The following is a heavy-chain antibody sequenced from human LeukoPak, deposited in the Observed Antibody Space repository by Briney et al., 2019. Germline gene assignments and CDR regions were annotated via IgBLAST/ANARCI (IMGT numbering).Heavy chain of an antibody. CDR3: ARAPGRCCFDL. V-gene: IGHV3-48*04. CDR2: ISSSGSTI. Sequence: GGSLRLSCAASGFTFSSYGMSWIRQAPGKGLEWVSYISSSGSTIYYADSVKGRFTISRDNAKNSLYLQMNSLRAEDTAVYYCARAPGRCCFDLWGRGTLVTVSS. CDR1: GFTFSSYG. J-gene: IGHJ2*01.